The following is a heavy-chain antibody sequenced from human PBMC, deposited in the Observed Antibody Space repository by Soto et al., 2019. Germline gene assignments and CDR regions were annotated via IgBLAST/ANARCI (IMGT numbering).Heavy chain of an antibody. D-gene: IGHD4-17*01. V-gene: IGHV2-5*02. Sequence: QITLKESGPTLVRPAQTLTLTCDFSGFSLSTYHMGVAWIRQPPGKALEWLALIYWDDDNRYSPSLKDRLAISKDTSSNQVVLTITNMDPGDTATYFCEHAGDYDLLTFDHWGPGTLVTVSS. CDR1: GFSLSTYHMG. J-gene: IGHJ4*02. CDR2: IYWDDDN. CDR3: EHAGDYDLLTFDH.